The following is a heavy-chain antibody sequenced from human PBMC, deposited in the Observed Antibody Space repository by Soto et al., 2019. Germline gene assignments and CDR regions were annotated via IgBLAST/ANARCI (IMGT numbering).Heavy chain of an antibody. V-gene: IGHV3-49*03. CDR1: GFTFGDYA. CDR2: IRSKAYGGTT. CDR3: ARAGSLRWLVPEDY. D-gene: IGHD6-19*01. Sequence: GGSLRLSCTASGFTFGDYAMSWFRQPPGKGLEWVGFIRSKAYGGTTEYAASVKGRFTISRDDPKSIAYLQMNSLKTEDTAVFYCARAGSLRWLVPEDYWGQGTLVTVSS. J-gene: IGHJ4*02.